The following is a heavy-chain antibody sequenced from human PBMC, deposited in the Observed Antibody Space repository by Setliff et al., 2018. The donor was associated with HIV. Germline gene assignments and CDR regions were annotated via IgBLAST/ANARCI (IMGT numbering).Heavy chain of an antibody. V-gene: IGHV3-23*01. CDR1: GFTFSSYA. D-gene: IGHD1-7*01. CDR3: AKAHPGAYNWNYYNPPRWFDP. J-gene: IGHJ5*02. CDR2: ISGSRGST. Sequence: RASVKVSCAASGFTFSSYAMSWVRQAPGKGLEWVSAISGSRGSTFYADSVKGRFTISRDNSKNTLYLQMNSLRVEDTAVYYCAKAHPGAYNWNYYNPPRWFDPWGQGTLVTVSS.